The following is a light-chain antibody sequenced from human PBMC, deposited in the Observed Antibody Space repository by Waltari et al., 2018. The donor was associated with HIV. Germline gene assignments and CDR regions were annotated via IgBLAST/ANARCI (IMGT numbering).Light chain of an antibody. CDR2: DVT. Sequence: QSALTQPRSVSGSPGQSISISSTGTSGDFVGYKYFPWYQKDPGEIHKLMIEDVTKRPSGVPDRFAGSKSGNTASLTISVLQAEDEADYYCCSYAGVYTRWVFGGGTKLTVL. J-gene: IGLJ3*02. CDR3: CSYAGVYTRWV. V-gene: IGLV2-11*01. CDR1: SGDFVGYKY.